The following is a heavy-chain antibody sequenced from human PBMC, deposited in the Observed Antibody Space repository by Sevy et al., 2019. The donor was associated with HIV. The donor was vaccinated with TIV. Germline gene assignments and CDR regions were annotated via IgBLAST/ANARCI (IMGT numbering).Heavy chain of an antibody. CDR3: AGHTSGSYYNWFDP. V-gene: IGHV3-48*01. J-gene: IGHJ5*02. CDR2: ISSSSTI. CDR1: GFTFSSYS. D-gene: IGHD1-26*01. Sequence: GGSLRLSCAASGFTFSSYSMNWVRQAPGKGLEWVSYISSSSTIYYADSVKGRFTISRDNAKNSLYLQMNSLRAEDTAVYYCAGHTSGSYYNWFDPWGQGTLVTVSS.